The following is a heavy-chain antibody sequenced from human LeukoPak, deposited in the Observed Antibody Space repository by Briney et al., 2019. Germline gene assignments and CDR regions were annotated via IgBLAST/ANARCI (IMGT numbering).Heavy chain of an antibody. CDR1: GGTFSSYA. J-gene: IGHJ4*02. CDR2: IIPIFGIA. Sequence: SVKVSCKASGGTFSSYAISWVRQAPGQGLEWMGRIIPIFGIANYAQKFQSRVTITADKSTSTAYMELSSLRSEDTAVYYCARWGIAVAGTKESYYFDYWGQGTLVTVSS. CDR3: ARWGIAVAGTKESYYFDY. D-gene: IGHD6-19*01. V-gene: IGHV1-69*04.